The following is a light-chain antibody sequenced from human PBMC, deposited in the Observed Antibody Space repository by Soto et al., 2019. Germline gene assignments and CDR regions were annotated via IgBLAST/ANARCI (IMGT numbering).Light chain of an antibody. CDR2: EGS. Sequence: QSALTQPASVSGSPGQSITIPCTGTSSDVGSFNFVSWYQQHPGKAPKLMIYEGSKRPSGVSIRFSGSKSGNTASLTISGLQAEDEAEYYCCSYAGSSTSYVFGTGTKLTVL. J-gene: IGLJ1*01. CDR3: CSYAGSSTSYV. CDR1: SSDVGSFNF. V-gene: IGLV2-23*01.